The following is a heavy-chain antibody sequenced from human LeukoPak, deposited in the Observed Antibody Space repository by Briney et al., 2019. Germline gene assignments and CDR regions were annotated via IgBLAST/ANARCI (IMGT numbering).Heavy chain of an antibody. CDR3: ARALGYCSGGSCTRGYNWFDP. CDR1: GGSISSSDYY. V-gene: IGHV4-39*01. Sequence: SETLSLTCTVSGGSISSSDYYWGGFGRPPGRGWGGLGRTNKVGSTYYNPSLKSRVTISVDTSMNQFSLKLSFVTTADTAVYYCARALGYCSGGSCTRGYNWFDPWGQGTLVTVPS. CDR2: TNKVGST. D-gene: IGHD2-15*01. J-gene: IGHJ5*02.